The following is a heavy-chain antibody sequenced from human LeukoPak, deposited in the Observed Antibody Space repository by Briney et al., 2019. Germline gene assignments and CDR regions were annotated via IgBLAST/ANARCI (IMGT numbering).Heavy chain of an antibody. D-gene: IGHD3-16*01. V-gene: IGHV1-2*02. CDR3: ATQRGSYLWGTDFDF. CDR1: GYTFTGYY. CDR2: INPNSGDT. J-gene: IGHJ4*02. Sequence: ASVKVSCKASGYTFTGYYMHWVRQAPGQGLEWMGWINPNSGDTKYAQKFQGRVTMTRDTSISTAYMELSRLRSDDTALYYCATQRGSYLWGTDFDFWGQGTLVTVSP.